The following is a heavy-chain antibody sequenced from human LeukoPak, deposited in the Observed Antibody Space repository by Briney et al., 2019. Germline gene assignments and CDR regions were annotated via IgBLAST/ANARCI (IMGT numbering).Heavy chain of an antibody. J-gene: IGHJ3*02. CDR3: AKEGVVPAAYKGDAFDI. V-gene: IGHV3-23*01. Sequence: GGSLRLSCAASGFTFSSYAMSWVRQAPGKGLEWVSAISGIGGSTYYADSVKGRFTISRDNSKNTLYLQMNSLRAEDTAVYYCAKEGVVPAAYKGDAFDIWGQGTMVTVSS. CDR1: GFTFSSYA. CDR2: ISGIGGST. D-gene: IGHD2-2*01.